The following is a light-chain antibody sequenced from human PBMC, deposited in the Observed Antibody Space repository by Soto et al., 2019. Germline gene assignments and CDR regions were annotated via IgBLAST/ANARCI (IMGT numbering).Light chain of an antibody. CDR2: EVS. V-gene: IGLV2-14*01. J-gene: IGLJ1*01. Sequence: QSVLTQPASVSGSPGQSITISCTGSSTDVGGYNYVSWYQQHPGKAPKVMIYEVSNRPSGVSNRFSGSKSGNTASLTISGLQAEDEADYYCSSYTSSSTYVFGPGTKVTV. CDR3: SSYTSSSTYV. CDR1: STDVGGYNY.